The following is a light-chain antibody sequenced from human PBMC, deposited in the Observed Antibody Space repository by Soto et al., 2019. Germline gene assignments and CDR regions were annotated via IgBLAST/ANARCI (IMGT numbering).Light chain of an antibody. CDR3: QKYDRAPRT. Sequence: DIQMTQSPPSLSASVGDRVTITCRASHAISNYLAWYQQKPGKVPEFLIYAASTLQSGVPSRFSGSGSGTDFTLTISSLQPEDVATYYCQKYDRAPRTVGQGTKVEIK. J-gene: IGKJ1*01. V-gene: IGKV1-27*01. CDR2: AAS. CDR1: HAISNY.